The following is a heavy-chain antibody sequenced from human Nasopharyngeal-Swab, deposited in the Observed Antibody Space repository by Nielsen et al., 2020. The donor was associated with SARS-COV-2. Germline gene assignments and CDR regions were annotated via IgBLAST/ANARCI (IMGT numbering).Heavy chain of an antibody. Sequence: GESLKISCEASGFSFSSYGMHWVRQAPGKGLEWVTVISSDGSNKYYADPVKGRFTISRDNSKNTLYLLMSSLRAEDTAVYYCAKDYYDTLAGYYGPDFWGQGTLVTVSS. D-gene: IGHD3-9*01. CDR1: GFSFSSYG. CDR3: AKDYYDTLAGYYGPDF. V-gene: IGHV3-30*18. CDR2: ISSDGSNK. J-gene: IGHJ4*02.